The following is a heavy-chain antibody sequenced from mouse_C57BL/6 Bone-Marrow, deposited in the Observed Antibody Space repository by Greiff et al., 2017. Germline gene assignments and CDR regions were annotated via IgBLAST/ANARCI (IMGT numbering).Heavy chain of an antibody. Sequence: QVQLQQPGAELVKPGASVKLSCKASGYTFTSYWMQWVKQRPGQGLEWIGEIDPSDSYTNYNQKFTGKATLTVDTSSSTAYMQLSSLTSEDSAVYYCARPPYYYGSSYAMDYWGQGTSVTVSS. D-gene: IGHD1-1*01. CDR1: GYTFTSYW. CDR2: IDPSDSYT. V-gene: IGHV1-50*01. CDR3: ARPPYYYGSSYAMDY. J-gene: IGHJ4*01.